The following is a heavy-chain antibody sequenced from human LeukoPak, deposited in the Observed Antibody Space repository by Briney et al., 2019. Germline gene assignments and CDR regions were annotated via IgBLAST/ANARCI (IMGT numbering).Heavy chain of an antibody. CDR3: ARQPISGSYWGYFDY. Sequence: SETLSLTCAVYGGSFSGYYWSLIRQPPGKGLEWIGEINHSGSTNYNPSLKSRVTISVDTSKNQFSLKLSSVTAADTAVYFCARQPISGSYWGYFDYWGQGTLVTVSS. D-gene: IGHD1-26*01. J-gene: IGHJ4*02. V-gene: IGHV4-34*01. CDR1: GGSFSGYY. CDR2: INHSGST.